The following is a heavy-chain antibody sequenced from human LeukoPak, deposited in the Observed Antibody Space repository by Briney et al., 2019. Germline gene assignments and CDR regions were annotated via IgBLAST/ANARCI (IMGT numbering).Heavy chain of an antibody. J-gene: IGHJ6*02. CDR2: ISSSSSYI. V-gene: IGHV3-21*01. D-gene: IGHD2-15*01. Sequence: GGSLRLSCAASGFTFSNYIMNWVRQAPGKGLERVSSISSSSSYIYYADSVKGRFTISRGNAKNSLYLQMNSLRAEDTAVYYCARVVVAVQYVMDVWGQGTTVTVSS. CDR3: ARVVVAVQYVMDV. CDR1: GFTFSNYI.